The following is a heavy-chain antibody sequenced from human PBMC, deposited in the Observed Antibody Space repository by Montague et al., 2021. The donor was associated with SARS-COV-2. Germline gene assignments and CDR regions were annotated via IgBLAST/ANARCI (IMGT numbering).Heavy chain of an antibody. CDR3: ARLGDGVVPSPILGVGPYYSYYYMDV. J-gene: IGHJ6*03. V-gene: IGHV4-34*01. Sequence: DPLSLPCAVHCGSFSTYSWNWISQPPGKGLEWIGEIHHGGSTNYNPSLKSRVTISADTSKNQFSLKLTSVAAADTAVYYCARLGDGVVPSPILGVGPYYSYYYMDVWGKGTTVTVSS. CDR2: IHHGGST. D-gene: IGHD3-10*01. CDR1: CGSFSTYS.